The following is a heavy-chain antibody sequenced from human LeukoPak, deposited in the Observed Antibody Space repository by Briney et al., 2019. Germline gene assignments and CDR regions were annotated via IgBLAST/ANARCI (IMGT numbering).Heavy chain of an antibody. CDR2: IYTSGST. D-gene: IGHD6-6*01. J-gene: IGHJ6*03. CDR1: GGSISSGSYY. V-gene: IGHV4-61*02. Sequence: PSQTLSLTCTVSGGSISSGSYYWSWIRQPAGKGLEWIGRIYTSGSTNYNPSLKSRVTISVDTSKNQFSLKLSSVTAADTAVYYCASRAARQHYYYYYYMDVWGKGTTVTVSS. CDR3: ASRAARQHYYYYYYMDV.